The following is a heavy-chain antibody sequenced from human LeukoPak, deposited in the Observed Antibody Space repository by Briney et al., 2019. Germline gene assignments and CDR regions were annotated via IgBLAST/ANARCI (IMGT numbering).Heavy chain of an antibody. V-gene: IGHV3-23*01. Sequence: GGSLRLSCTASGFPFSDYAMNWVRQAPGEGLEWVAGVSDSGSTTYSADSVKGRFTSSRDNAKNSLYLQMNSLRAEDTAVYYCARVHSSGQLETFDYWGQGTLVTVSS. CDR3: ARVHSSGQLETFDY. D-gene: IGHD6-19*01. CDR1: GFPFSDYA. CDR2: VSDSGSTT. J-gene: IGHJ4*02.